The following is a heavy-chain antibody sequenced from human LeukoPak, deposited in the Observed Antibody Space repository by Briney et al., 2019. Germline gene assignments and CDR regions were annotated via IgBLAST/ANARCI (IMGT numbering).Heavy chain of an antibody. J-gene: IGHJ4*02. CDR3: ASSRIFNDY. D-gene: IGHD2-15*01. Sequence: SETLSLTCAVYGGSFSGYYWSWIRQPPGKGLEWIGEINHSGSTNYNPSLESRVTISVDTSKNQFSLKLSSVTAADTAVYYCASSRIFNDYWGQGTLVTVSS. CDR2: INHSGST. V-gene: IGHV4-34*01. CDR1: GGSFSGYY.